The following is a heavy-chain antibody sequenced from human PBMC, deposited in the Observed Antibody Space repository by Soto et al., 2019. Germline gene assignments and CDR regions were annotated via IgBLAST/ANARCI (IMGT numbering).Heavy chain of an antibody. D-gene: IGHD2-2*01. Sequence: PSETLSLTCTVSGGSISSGGYYWSWIRQHPGKGLEWIGYIYYSGSTYYNPSLKSRVTISVDTSKNQFSLKLSSVTAADTAVYYCAREPEATSHPDYWGQGTLVTVSS. CDR2: IYYSGST. J-gene: IGHJ4*02. CDR1: GGSISSGGYY. CDR3: AREPEATSHPDY. V-gene: IGHV4-31*03.